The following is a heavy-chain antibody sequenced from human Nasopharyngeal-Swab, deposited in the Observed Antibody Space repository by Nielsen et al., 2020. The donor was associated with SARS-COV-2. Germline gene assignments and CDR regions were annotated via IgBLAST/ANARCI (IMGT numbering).Heavy chain of an antibody. D-gene: IGHD3-10*01. Sequence: RQAPGKGLEWIGEINHSGNTNYNPSLKSRVTISVDTSKNQFSLKLSSVTAADTAVYYYARGRRVVRGVIITNYYYYYYMDVWGKGTTVTVSS. CDR3: ARGRRVVRGVIITNYYYYYYMDV. J-gene: IGHJ6*03. V-gene: IGHV4-34*01. CDR2: INHSGNT.